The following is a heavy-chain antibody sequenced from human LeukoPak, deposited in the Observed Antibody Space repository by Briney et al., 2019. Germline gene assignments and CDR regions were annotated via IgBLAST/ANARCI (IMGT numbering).Heavy chain of an antibody. J-gene: IGHJ4*02. Sequence: GGSLRLSCAASGFILSAYAMSWVRQAPGKGLEWVSAISISGDSTYYADSVKGRFTISRDSSKSTLYLQMHSLRAEDAAVYYCAREGPRGNSQFDYWGQGTLVTVSS. CDR2: ISISGDST. D-gene: IGHD2/OR15-2a*01. CDR1: GFILSAYA. V-gene: IGHV3-23*01. CDR3: AREGPRGNSQFDY.